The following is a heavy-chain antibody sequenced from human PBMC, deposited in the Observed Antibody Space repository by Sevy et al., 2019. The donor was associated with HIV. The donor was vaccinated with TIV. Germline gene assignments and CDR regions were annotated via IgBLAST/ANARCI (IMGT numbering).Heavy chain of an antibody. CDR1: GGSINSDH. V-gene: IGHV4-59*08. Sequence: SETLALTCTVSGGSINSDHWNWIRQPPGKGLEWIGYVYYIGGTNYNPSLKNRVTISVDRTKNQFSLKLTSVTAADTAVYYCARRNDFAIWGQGTMVTVSS. CDR3: ARRNDFAI. J-gene: IGHJ3*02. CDR2: VYYIGGT.